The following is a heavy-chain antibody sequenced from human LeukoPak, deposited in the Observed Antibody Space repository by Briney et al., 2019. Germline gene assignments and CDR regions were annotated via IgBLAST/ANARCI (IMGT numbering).Heavy chain of an antibody. J-gene: IGHJ3*02. V-gene: IGHV1-46*01. D-gene: IGHD5-24*01. CDR3: ARVSDSRDGYNYDAFDI. CDR2: IYPSDGST. CDR1: GYSFTSNY. Sequence: ASVTVSCKASGYSFTSNYIHWVRQAPGQGLEWMGMIYPSDGSTSYAQKFQGRVTITADESTSTAYMELSSLRSEDTAVYYCARVSDSRDGYNYDAFDIWGQGTMVTVSS.